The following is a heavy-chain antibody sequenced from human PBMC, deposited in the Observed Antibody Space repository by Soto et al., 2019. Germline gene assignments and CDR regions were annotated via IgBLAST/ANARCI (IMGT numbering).Heavy chain of an antibody. CDR1: GGSINSGSYS. Sequence: PSETLSLTCDVSGGSINSGSYSWGWIRQPPGKGLEWIGSIYYSGSTYYNPSLKSRVTISVDTSKNQFSLKLSSVTAADTAVYYCARHTPAISISDHWGQGTLVTVSS. CDR2: IYYSGST. CDR3: ARHTPAISISDH. D-gene: IGHD2-15*01. J-gene: IGHJ4*02. V-gene: IGHV4-39*01.